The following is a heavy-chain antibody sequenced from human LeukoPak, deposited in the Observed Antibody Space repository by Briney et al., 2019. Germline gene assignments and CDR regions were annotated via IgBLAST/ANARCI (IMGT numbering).Heavy chain of an antibody. Sequence: PGGSLRLSCAASGLTFSTYNMNWARQAPGKGLEWVSSFISSGSYIYYADSLKGRFSISRDNAKNSLYLQMNSLRAEDTAVYYCVGGWLRFDYWGQGTLVTVSS. D-gene: IGHD5-12*01. CDR2: FISSGSYI. CDR1: GLTFSTYN. V-gene: IGHV3-21*01. CDR3: VGGWLRFDY. J-gene: IGHJ4*02.